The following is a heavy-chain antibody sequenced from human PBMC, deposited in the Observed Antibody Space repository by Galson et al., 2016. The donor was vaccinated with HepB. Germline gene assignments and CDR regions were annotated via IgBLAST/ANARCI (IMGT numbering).Heavy chain of an antibody. V-gene: IGHV3-9*01. Sequence: SLRLSCAASGFTLDDYAMHWVRQAPGKGLEWVSGISWSSGSIGYADSVKSRFTISRDNAKNSLYLQMNSLRAEDTALYYCAKDALVYSSSWLHGGGDYWGQGTLVTVSS. CDR3: AKDALVYSSSWLHGGGDY. D-gene: IGHD6-13*01. J-gene: IGHJ4*02. CDR2: ISWSSGSI. CDR1: GFTLDDYA.